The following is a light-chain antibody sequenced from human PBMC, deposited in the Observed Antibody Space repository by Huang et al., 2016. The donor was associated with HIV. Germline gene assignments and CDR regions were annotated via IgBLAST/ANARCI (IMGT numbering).Light chain of an antibody. Sequence: DIVMTQSPDSLAVSLGERATSHCKSIQSILYSSTDNSYLAWYHQKPGQPPKLLIYWASTRESGVPDRFSGSGSGTDFTLTISSLQAEDVAVYYCQQYYSSPFTFGPGTKVDIK. V-gene: IGKV4-1*01. CDR2: WAS. CDR3: QQYYSSPFT. J-gene: IGKJ3*01. CDR1: QSILYSSTDNSY.